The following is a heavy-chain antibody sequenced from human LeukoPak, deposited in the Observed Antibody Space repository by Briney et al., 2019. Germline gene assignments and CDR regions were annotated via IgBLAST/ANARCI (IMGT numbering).Heavy chain of an antibody. CDR3: SRSLDY. CDR2: IKEDGSKK. V-gene: IGHV3-7*01. J-gene: IGHJ4*02. CDR1: GFPFSDYW. Sequence: PGGSLRLSCAAPGFPFSDYWMDWVRQAPGKGMEWVANIKEDGSKKSYADSVKGRFTISRDNAKSSLYLQMNSLRADDTAVYYCSRSLDYWGQGALVTVSS.